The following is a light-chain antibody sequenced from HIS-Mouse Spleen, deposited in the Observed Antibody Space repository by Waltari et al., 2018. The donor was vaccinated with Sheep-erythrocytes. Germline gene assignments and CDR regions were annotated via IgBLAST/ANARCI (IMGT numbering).Light chain of an antibody. CDR3: CSYAGSSTPWV. V-gene: IGLV2-23*01. J-gene: IGLJ3*02. CDR2: EGS. CDR1: SRDGGSYNL. Sequence: QSALTQPASVSGSPGQSLTIPCTGTSRDGGSYNLVSWYQQHPGKAPKLMIYEGSKRPSGVSNRFSGSKSGNTASLTISGLQAEDEADYYCCSYAGSSTPWVFGGGTKLTVL.